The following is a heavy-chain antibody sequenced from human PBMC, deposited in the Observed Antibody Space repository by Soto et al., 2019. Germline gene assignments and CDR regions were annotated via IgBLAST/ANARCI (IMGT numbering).Heavy chain of an antibody. Sequence: GGSLSLSCAASGFTFSSYAMSWVRQAPGKGLEWVSAISGSGGSTYYADSVKGRFTISRDNSKNTLYLQMNSLRAEDTAVYYCAKRLDFWSGYYQYWGQGTLVTVSS. CDR1: GFTFSSYA. D-gene: IGHD3-3*01. V-gene: IGHV3-23*01. CDR3: AKRLDFWSGYYQY. CDR2: ISGSGGST. J-gene: IGHJ4*02.